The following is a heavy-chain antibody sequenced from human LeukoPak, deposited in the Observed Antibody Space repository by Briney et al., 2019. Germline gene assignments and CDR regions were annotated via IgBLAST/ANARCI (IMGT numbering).Heavy chain of an antibody. J-gene: IGHJ6*02. CDR1: GFTFSNAW. V-gene: IGHV3-15*01. CDR2: LRSARDGETT. D-gene: IGHD3-22*01. Sequence: VQPWGSLRLSCAASGFTFSNAWMNWVRQAPGKGLEWVGHLRSARDGETTDSAAPVKGKFTISRDDSKNTLYLQMDSLKTEDTAVYYCSTGGRRESDSSGFYLFYYGMDVWGQGTTVTVSS. CDR3: STGGRRESDSSGFYLFYYGMDV.